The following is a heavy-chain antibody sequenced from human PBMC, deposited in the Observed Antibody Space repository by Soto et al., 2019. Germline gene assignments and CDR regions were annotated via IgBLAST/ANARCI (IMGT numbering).Heavy chain of an antibody. V-gene: IGHV3-23*01. CDR2: ISCSGGST. CDR1: GFTFSSYA. J-gene: IGHJ4*02. D-gene: IGHD2-21*02. Sequence: EVQLLESGGGLVQPVGSLRLSCAASGFTFSSYAMSWVRQAPGKGLEWVSAISCSGGSTYYADSVKGRFTISRDNSKHTLYLQMNSLRAEDTAVYYCAKDLRVTLHQFWGQGTLVTVSS. CDR3: AKDLRVTLHQF.